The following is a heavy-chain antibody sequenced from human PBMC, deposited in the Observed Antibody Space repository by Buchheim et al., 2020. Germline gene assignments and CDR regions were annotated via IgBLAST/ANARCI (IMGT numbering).Heavy chain of an antibody. Sequence: QVQLVESGGGVVQPGRSLRLSCAASGFTFSSYGMHWVRQAPGKGLEWVAIIWDDGSYKYYADSVKGRFTIFKDNSKNTLYLQMNSLRAEDTAVYYCARKEEGRSLFDYWGQGTL. J-gene: IGHJ4*02. CDR2: IWDDGSYK. V-gene: IGHV3-33*01. CDR3: ARKEEGRSLFDY. CDR1: GFTFSSYG.